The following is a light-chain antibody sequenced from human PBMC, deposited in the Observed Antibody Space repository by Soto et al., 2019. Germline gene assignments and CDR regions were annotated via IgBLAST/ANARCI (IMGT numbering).Light chain of an antibody. CDR3: SSYTSSDTLV. V-gene: IGLV2-14*01. CDR1: SSDVGYSNH. CDR2: DVN. J-gene: IGLJ3*02. Sequence: QSAPTQPASVSGSPGQSITISCTGASSDVGYSNHVSWYQQHPGKVPKLIIYDVNNRPSGVSDRFSGSKSGNTASLTISGLQAEDDGDYYRSSYTSSDTLVFGGGTKVTVL.